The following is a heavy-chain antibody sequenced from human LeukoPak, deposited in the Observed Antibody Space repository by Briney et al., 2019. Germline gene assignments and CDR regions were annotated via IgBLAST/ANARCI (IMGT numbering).Heavy chain of an antibody. CDR3: AKEIFYGDYYYGMDV. CDR2: IWYDGSNK. Sequence: GGSLRLSCAASGFTFSSYGMHWVRQAPGKGLEWVAVIWYDGSNKYYADSVKGRFTISSDNSKNTLYLQMNSLRAEDTAVYYCAKEIFYGDYYYGMDVWGKGTTVTVSS. V-gene: IGHV3-33*06. CDR1: GFTFSSYG. D-gene: IGHD4-17*01. J-gene: IGHJ6*04.